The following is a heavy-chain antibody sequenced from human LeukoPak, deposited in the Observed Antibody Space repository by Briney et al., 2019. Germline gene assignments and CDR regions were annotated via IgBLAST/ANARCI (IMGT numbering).Heavy chain of an antibody. J-gene: IGHJ5*02. CDR2: IKQDGSEK. D-gene: IGHD3-16*02. V-gene: IGHV3-7*01. Sequence: GGSLRLSCAASGFTFSSYWMSWVRQAPGKGLEWVANIKQDGSEKYYVDSVKGRFTISRDNAKNSLYLQMNSLRAEDTAVYYCARDTDSYYDYVWGSYRYPNWFDPWGQGTLVTASS. CDR3: ARDTDSYYDYVWGSYRYPNWFDP. CDR1: GFTFSSYW.